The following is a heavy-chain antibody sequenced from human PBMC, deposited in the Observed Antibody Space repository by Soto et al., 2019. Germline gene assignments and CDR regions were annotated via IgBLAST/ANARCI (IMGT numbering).Heavy chain of an antibody. Sequence: SETLSLTCTVSGGSISGGDYYWSWIRQPPGKGLEWIGYIYYSGSTYYNPSLKSRVTISVDTSKNQFSLKLSSVTAADTAVYYCARGGVVPATNWFDPWGQGTLVTVSS. D-gene: IGHD2-2*01. CDR2: IYYSGST. V-gene: IGHV4-30-4*01. CDR3: ARGGVVPATNWFDP. CDR1: GGSISGGDYY. J-gene: IGHJ5*02.